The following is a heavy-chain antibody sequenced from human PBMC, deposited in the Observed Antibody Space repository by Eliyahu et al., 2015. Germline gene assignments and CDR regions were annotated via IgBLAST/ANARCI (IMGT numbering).Heavy chain of an antibody. V-gene: IGHV4-39*07. CDR1: GXPVXNXAYF. CDR3: ASVNYRAFYGLDV. D-gene: IGHD5-24*01. Sequence: QLQLQESGPRLVKPSQTLSLTCTVSGXPVXNXAYFWAWIRHPPGKGLEWIGKIDYTGRAYYSPSLRSRVSISTATSNNQFSLRLNSVTAADTAVYYCASVNYRAFYGLDVWGQGAMVTVSS. J-gene: IGHJ6*02. CDR2: IDYTGRA.